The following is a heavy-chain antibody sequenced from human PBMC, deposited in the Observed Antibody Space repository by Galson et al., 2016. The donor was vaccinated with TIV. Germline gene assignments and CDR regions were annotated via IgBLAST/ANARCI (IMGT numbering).Heavy chain of an antibody. Sequence: SVKVSCKASGYTFTSYGISWVRQAPGQGLEWMGWISTYNGNTNYVQKLQGRVTMTTDTSTCTAYMELRSLRSDDTAVYYCARDTRLDDSSGYRSPFDYWGQGTLVTVSS. CDR1: GYTFTSYG. V-gene: IGHV1-18*01. CDR3: ARDTRLDDSSGYRSPFDY. CDR2: ISTYNGNT. D-gene: IGHD3-22*01. J-gene: IGHJ4*02.